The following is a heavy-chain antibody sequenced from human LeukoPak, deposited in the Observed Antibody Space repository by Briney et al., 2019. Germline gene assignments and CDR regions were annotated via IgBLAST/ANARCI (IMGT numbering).Heavy chain of an antibody. CDR1: GYTFTSYG. CDR2: ISAYNGNT. V-gene: IGHV1-18*01. Sequence: ASVKVSCKASGYTFTSYGISWLRQAPRQGLEWMGWISAYNGNTIYAQKLQGRVTMTTDTSTSTAYMELRSLRSDDTAVYYCARSDYSSSWYSNFDYWGQGTLVTVSS. CDR3: ARSDYSSSWYSNFDY. J-gene: IGHJ4*02. D-gene: IGHD6-13*01.